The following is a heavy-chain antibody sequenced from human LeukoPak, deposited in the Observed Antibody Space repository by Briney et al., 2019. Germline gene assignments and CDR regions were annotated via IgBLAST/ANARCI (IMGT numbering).Heavy chain of an antibody. D-gene: IGHD4-23*01. CDR1: GGTFSSYA. J-gene: IGHJ4*02. CDR2: IIPIFGTA. CDR3: ARSPDYGGNRPFDY. V-gene: IGHV1-69*05. Sequence: SVKVSCKASGGTFSSYAISWVRQAPGQGLEWMGGIIPIFGTANYAQKFHGRVTITTDESTSTAYMELSSLRSEDTAVYYCARSPDYGGNRPFDYWGQGTLVTVSS.